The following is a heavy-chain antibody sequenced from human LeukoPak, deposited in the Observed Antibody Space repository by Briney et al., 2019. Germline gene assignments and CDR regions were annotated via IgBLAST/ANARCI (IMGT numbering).Heavy chain of an antibody. CDR1: GFTFSSYW. D-gene: IGHD6-25*01. V-gene: IGHV3-74*01. CDR3: ARVGARLGAFDI. Sequence: PGGSLRLSCAASGFTFSSYWMHWVRQAPGKGLVWVSRINSDGTRTSYADSVKGRFTISRDNAKSTLYLQMNSLRAEDTAVYYCARVGARLGAFDIWGQGTMVTVSS. J-gene: IGHJ3*02. CDR2: INSDGTRT.